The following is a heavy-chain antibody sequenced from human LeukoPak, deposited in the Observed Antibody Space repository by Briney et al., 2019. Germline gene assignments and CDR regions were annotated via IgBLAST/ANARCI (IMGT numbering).Heavy chain of an antibody. CDR3: ARGRMSSSWKSYYYYYGMDV. D-gene: IGHD6-13*01. J-gene: IGHJ6*02. V-gene: IGHV4-4*07. CDR1: GGSISSYY. Sequence: ASEALSLTCTVSGGSISSYYWSWIRQPAGKGLEWIGRIYTSGSTNYNPSLKSRVTMSVDTSKNQFSLKLSSVTAADTAVYYCARGRMSSSWKSYYYYYGMDVWGQGTTVTVSS. CDR2: IYTSGST.